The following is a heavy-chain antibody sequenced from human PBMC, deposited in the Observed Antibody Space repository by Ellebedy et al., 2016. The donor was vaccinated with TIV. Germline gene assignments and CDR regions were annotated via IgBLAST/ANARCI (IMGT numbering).Heavy chain of an antibody. V-gene: IGHV4-30-2*01. CDR1: GGSISSGGYS. CDR2: IYHSGST. D-gene: IGHD2-15*01. CDR3: ARAPRYCSGGSCYSSAFDI. J-gene: IGHJ3*02. Sequence: SETLSLXXAVSGGSISSGGYSWSWIRQPPGKGLEWIGYIYHSGSTYYNPSLKSRVTISVDTSKNQFSLKLSSVTAADTAVYYCARAPRYCSGGSCYSSAFDIWGQGTMVTVSS.